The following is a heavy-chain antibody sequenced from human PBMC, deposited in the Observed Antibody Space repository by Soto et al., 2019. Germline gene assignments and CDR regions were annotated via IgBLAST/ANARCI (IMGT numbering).Heavy chain of an antibody. CDR3: ARERKWWKALDY. CDR2: ISSNGGST. J-gene: IGHJ4*02. CDR1: GFTFSSYA. Sequence: GGSLRLSCAASGFTFSSYAMHWVRQAPGKGLEYVSAISSNGGSTYYADSVKGRFTISRDNSKNTLYLQMGSLRAEDMAVYYCARERKWWKALDYWGQGTLVTVSS. D-gene: IGHD2-15*01. V-gene: IGHV3-64*02.